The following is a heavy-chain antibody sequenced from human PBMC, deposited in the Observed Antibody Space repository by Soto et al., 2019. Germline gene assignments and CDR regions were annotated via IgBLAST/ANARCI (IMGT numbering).Heavy chain of an antibody. CDR2: IKSKTDGGTT. V-gene: IGHV3-15*01. D-gene: IGHD2-15*01. J-gene: IGHJ1*01. CDR3: TTVVPGEVVVVAATGAEYFQH. CDR1: GFTFSNAW. Sequence: GGSLRLSCAASGFTFSNAWMSWVRQAPGKGLEWVGRIKSKTDGGTTDYAAPVKGRFTISRDDSKNTLYLQMNSLKTEDTAVYYCTTVVPGEVVVVAATGAEYFQHWGQGTLVTVSS.